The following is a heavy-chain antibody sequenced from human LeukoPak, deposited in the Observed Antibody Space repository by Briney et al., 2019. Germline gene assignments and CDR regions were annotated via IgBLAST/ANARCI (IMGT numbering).Heavy chain of an antibody. CDR2: ISAYNGNT. J-gene: IGHJ4*02. Sequence: ASVKVSCKASGYTFTSYGISWVRQAPGQGLEWMGWISAYNGNTNYAQKLQGRVTMTTDTSTSTAYMELRSLRSDDTTVYYCARGSYDSSGYYLVYFDYWGQGTLVTVSS. D-gene: IGHD3-22*01. CDR1: GYTFTSYG. CDR3: ARGSYDSSGYYLVYFDY. V-gene: IGHV1-18*01.